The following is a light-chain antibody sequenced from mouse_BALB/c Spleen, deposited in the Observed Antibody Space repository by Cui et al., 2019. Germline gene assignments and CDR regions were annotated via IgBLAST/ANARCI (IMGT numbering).Light chain of an antibody. CDR3: QQHNEYPLT. V-gene: IGKV16-104*01. CDR1: KSISKY. Sequence: DVQITQSPSYLAASPGETIPINCRASKSISKYLAWYKEKPGKTNKLLIYSGSTLQSGIPSRFSGSGSGTDFTLTISSLEPEDFAMYYCQQHNEYPLTFGAGTKLELK. CDR2: SGS. J-gene: IGKJ5*01.